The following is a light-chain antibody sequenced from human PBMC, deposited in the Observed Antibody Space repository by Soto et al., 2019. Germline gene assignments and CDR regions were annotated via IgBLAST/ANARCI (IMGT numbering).Light chain of an antibody. CDR2: GAS. V-gene: IGKV3-20*01. CDR3: QQYGSSP. CDR1: QSVSSSY. J-gene: IGKJ5*01. Sequence: IVLTQSPGTLSLSPGERATLSCRASQSVSSSYLAWYQQKPDQAPRLLIYGASSRSTGIPDRFSGSGSGTDFTLTISRLEPEDFAVYYCQQYGSSPFGQGTLLEIK.